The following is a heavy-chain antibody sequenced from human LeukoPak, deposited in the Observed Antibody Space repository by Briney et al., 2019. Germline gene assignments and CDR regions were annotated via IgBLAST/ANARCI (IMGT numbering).Heavy chain of an antibody. CDR3: ARSPYNWNLDD. CDR1: GFTFDDYA. J-gene: IGHJ4*02. V-gene: IGHV3-9*01. Sequence: GGSLRLSCAVSGFTFDDYAMHWVRQAPGKGLEWVSGISWNSGSIGYADSVKGRFTISRDNAKNSLYLQMNSLRAEDTALYYCARSPYNWNLDDWGQGTLVTVSS. CDR2: ISWNSGSI. D-gene: IGHD1-7*01.